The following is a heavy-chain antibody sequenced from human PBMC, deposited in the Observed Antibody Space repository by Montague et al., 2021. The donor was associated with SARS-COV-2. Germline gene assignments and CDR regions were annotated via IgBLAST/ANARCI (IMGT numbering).Heavy chain of an antibody. Sequence: SLRLSCAASEFTFTDYYMSWIRQAPGKGLEWIPHISSSATKIFYADSVKGRFTISRDNAKSSLFLQLSSLRAEDTAVYFCARVWAYGFDLWGQGTLVTVSS. CDR2: ISSSATKI. CDR3: ARVWAYGFDL. V-gene: IGHV3-11*01. CDR1: EFTFTDYY. J-gene: IGHJ4*02. D-gene: IGHD3-10*01.